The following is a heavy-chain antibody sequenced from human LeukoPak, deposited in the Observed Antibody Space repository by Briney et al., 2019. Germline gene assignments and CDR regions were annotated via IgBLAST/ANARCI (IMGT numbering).Heavy chain of an antibody. CDR1: GFTFSSYW. J-gene: IGHJ4*02. D-gene: IGHD6-19*01. CDR3: ARDHLAGWALEY. V-gene: IGHV3-7*01. Sequence: HPGGSLRLSCAASGFTFSSYWMSWVRQAPGKGLEWVANIKQDGSEKYYVDSVKGRFTISRDNAKNSLYLQLNSLRAEDTAVYFCARDHLAGWALEYWGQGTLVTVSS. CDR2: IKQDGSEK.